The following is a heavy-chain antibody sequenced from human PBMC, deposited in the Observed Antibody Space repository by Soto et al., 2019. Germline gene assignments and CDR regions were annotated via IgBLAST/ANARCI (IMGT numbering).Heavy chain of an antibody. CDR2: IVADGTGL. CDR3: ARDDDLPDNGLDH. Sequence: QVQLVESGGGVVQPGRSLRLSCAASGFRFSNYGMHWVRQAPGKGLEWLAVIVADGTGLHYAASVRGRFTISRDNSKNTPYLQLNSLGADDTAILFCARDDDLPDNGLDHCGQGTLVTVSS. CDR1: GFRFSNYG. J-gene: IGHJ4*02. D-gene: IGHD1-1*01. V-gene: IGHV3-33*01.